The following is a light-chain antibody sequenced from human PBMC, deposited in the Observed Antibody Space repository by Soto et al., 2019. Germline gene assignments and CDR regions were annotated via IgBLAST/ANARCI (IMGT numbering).Light chain of an antibody. CDR3: QQSYTTPLT. J-gene: IGKJ4*01. V-gene: IGKV1-39*01. Sequence: DIQMTQSPYSLSASVGDTVTITCRASQSISSYLNWYQQKPGKAPELLIYAASSLQSGVPLRFSGSGSETDFTLTISSLQPEDFATYYCQQSYTTPLTFGGGTKVEIK. CDR2: AAS. CDR1: QSISSY.